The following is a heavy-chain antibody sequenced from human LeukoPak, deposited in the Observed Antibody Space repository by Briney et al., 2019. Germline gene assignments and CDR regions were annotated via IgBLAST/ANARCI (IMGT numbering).Heavy chain of an antibody. CDR2: IYNGVNT. V-gene: IGHV4-61*01. Sequence: SETLSLTCTVSGASVSSASYWTWIRQPPGKGVEWIAHIYNGVNTNYNPSLKSRVTITVDTSKNQFSLRLNSVTAADTAVYYCARSRAFNSGAFDPWGQGSLVTVSS. CDR3: ARSRAFNSGAFDP. J-gene: IGHJ5*02. CDR1: GASVSSASY. D-gene: IGHD1-26*01.